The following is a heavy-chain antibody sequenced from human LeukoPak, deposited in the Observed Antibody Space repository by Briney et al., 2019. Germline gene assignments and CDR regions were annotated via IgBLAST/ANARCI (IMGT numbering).Heavy chain of an antibody. J-gene: IGHJ4*02. V-gene: IGHV3-43D*04. Sequence: GGSLRHSCADSGFTFDDYAMHWVRQAPGKGLEWVSLICWDGGSTYYADSVKGRFTISRDNSKNSLYLQMNSLRAEDTDLYYLAKGRPTIWGSFDYWGQGTLVTVSS. CDR3: AKGRPTIWGSFDY. D-gene: IGHD1-26*01. CDR1: GFTFDDYA. CDR2: ICWDGGST.